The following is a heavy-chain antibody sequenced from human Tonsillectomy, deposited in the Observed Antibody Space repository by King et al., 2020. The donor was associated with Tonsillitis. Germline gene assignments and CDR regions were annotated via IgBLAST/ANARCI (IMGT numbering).Heavy chain of an antibody. J-gene: IGHJ4*02. CDR2: ISGTNTYR. Sequence: VQLVESGGGLVKPGGSLRLSCEASGFTFSDHYMSWIRQAPGKGLEWVSYISGTNTYRNYADSVEGRFTISRDNAKNSLYLQMNLLRAEDTAVYFCAGGVDMIDSWGQGTLVTVSS. CDR1: GFTFSDHY. CDR3: AGGVDMIDS. D-gene: IGHD3-3*01. V-gene: IGHV3-11*06.